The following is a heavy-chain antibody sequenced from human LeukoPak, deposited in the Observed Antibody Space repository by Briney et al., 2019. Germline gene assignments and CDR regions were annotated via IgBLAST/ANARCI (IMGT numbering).Heavy chain of an antibody. D-gene: IGHD6-19*01. J-gene: IGHJ3*02. CDR2: INHSGST. V-gene: IGHV4-34*01. Sequence: SETLSPTCAVYGGSFSGYYWSWIRQPPGKGLEWIGEINHSGSTNYTPHLKSRVTISVDTSKNQFSLKLRSVPAANTAVYYCARKEPWLPHAAFAIWGQGTMVTVSS. CDR3: ARKEPWLPHAAFAI. CDR1: GGSFSGYY.